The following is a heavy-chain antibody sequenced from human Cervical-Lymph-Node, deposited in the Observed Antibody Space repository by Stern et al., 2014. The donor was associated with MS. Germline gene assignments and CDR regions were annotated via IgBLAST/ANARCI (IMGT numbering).Heavy chain of an antibody. CDR3: SKAGYDTLTGYIYYFDY. CDR2: ISWDSGTI. D-gene: IGHD3-9*01. V-gene: IGHV3-9*01. Sequence: EVQLVESGGGLVQPGRSLRLSCAASGFTFDDYAMHWVRQAPGKGLEWVSGISWDSGTIGYADSVKGRFTISRDNAKNSLYLQMNSLRAEDTALYYCSKAGYDTLTGYIYYFDYWGQGTLVTVSP. J-gene: IGHJ4*02. CDR1: GFTFDDYA.